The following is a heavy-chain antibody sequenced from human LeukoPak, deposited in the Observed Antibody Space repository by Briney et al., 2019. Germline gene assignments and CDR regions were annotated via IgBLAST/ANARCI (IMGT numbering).Heavy chain of an antibody. CDR2: INAGNGNT. CDR3: ARVKGGDYGGTVGPFGY. D-gene: IGHD4-17*01. Sequence: AASVKVSCKASGYTFTSYAMHWVRQAPGQRLEWMGWINAGNGNTKYSQEFQGRVTITRDTSASTAYMELSSLRSEDMAVYYCARVKGGDYGGTVGPFGYWGQGTLVTVSS. V-gene: IGHV1-3*03. CDR1: GYTFTSYA. J-gene: IGHJ4*02.